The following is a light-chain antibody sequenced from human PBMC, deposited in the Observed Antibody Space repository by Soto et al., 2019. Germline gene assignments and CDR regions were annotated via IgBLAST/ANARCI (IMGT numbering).Light chain of an antibody. CDR3: QRYETYSRT. J-gene: IGKJ1*01. V-gene: IGKV1-5*01. Sequence: DIQMTQSPSSLSASVGDRVTITCRASQSVGGTLAWYQQKPGKAPKLLIYDVSSLERGVPSRFSGSGSGTEYSLTISSLPPDDFATYSCQRYETYSRTFGKGTKVEIK. CDR1: QSVGGT. CDR2: DVS.